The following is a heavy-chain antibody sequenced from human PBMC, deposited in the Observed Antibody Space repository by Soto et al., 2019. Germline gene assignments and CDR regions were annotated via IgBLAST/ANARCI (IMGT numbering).Heavy chain of an antibody. CDR1: GYSFTSYW. D-gene: IGHD6-6*01. J-gene: IGHJ6*02. CDR2: IDPSDSYT. V-gene: IGHV5-10-1*01. Sequence: VESLKISCNGSGYSFTSYWISWVRQMPWKGLEWMGRIDPSDSYTNYSPSFQGHVTISADKSISTAYLQWSSLKASDTAMYYCAGGGSSSYYYYGMDVWGQGTTVTVSS. CDR3: AGGGSSSYYYYGMDV.